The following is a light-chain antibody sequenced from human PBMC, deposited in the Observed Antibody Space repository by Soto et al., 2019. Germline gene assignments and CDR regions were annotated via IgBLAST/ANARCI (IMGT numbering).Light chain of an antibody. CDR2: GAS. J-gene: IGKJ5*01. CDR1: KSITNSY. V-gene: IGKV3-20*01. CDR3: QKYRTLPIT. Sequence: ETVLTQSPGTLSLSPGERATLSFRASKSITNSYLAWYQQKPGQAPRLLIYGASSRVTGIPDRFSGSGSGRDFTLTISRLDPEDFAVYYCQKYRTLPITFGQGTRLEI.